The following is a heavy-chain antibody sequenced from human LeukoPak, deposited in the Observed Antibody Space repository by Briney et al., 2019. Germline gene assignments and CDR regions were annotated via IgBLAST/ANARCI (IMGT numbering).Heavy chain of an antibody. J-gene: IGHJ4*02. D-gene: IGHD5-12*01. CDR1: GGSISSSSYY. CDR3: ARDLTGGYSGYGTFDY. V-gene: IGHV4-39*07. CDR2: IYYSGST. Sequence: SETLSLTCTVSGGSISSSSYYWGWIRQPPGKGLEWIGSIYYSGSTYYNPSLKSRVTISVDTSKNQFSLKLSSVTAADTAVYYCARDLTGGYSGYGTFDYWGQGTLVTVSS.